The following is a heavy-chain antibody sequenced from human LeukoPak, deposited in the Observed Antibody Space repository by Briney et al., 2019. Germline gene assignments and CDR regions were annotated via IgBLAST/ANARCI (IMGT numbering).Heavy chain of an antibody. V-gene: IGHV4-59*01. D-gene: IGHD5-24*01. CDR1: GGSISSYY. CDR2: IYYSGST. J-gene: IGHJ5*02. Sequence: SETLSLTCTVSGGSISSYYWSWIRQPPGKGLEWIGYIYYSGSTNYNPSLKSRVTISVDTSKNQFSLKLSSVTAADTAVYYCARGVRDGYHAALDPWGQGTLVTVSS. CDR3: ARGVRDGYHAALDP.